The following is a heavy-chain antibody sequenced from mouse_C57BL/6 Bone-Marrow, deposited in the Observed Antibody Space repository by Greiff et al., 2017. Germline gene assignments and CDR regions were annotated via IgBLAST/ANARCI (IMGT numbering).Heavy chain of an antibody. J-gene: IGHJ3*01. D-gene: IGHD2-1*01. V-gene: IGHV1-80*01. CDR3: AREEGLYYGNFFAY. CDR2: IYPGDGDT. CDR1: GYAFSSYW. Sequence: VQLQQSGAELVKPGASVKISCKASGYAFSSYWMNWVKQRPGKGLEWIGQIYPGDGDTNYNGKFKGKATLTADKSSSTAYMQLSSLTSEDSAVYFCAREEGLYYGNFFAYWGQGTLVTVSA.